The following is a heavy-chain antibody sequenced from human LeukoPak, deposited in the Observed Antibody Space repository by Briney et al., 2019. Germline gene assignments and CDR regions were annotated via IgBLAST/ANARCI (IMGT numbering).Heavy chain of an antibody. CDR3: ARGGTYSWDGLDT. Sequence: GGSLRLSCEVSGFTVSRNYMSWVRQAPGKGLEWVSVIYSGGSTYYADSVKGRFTISRDNSKNTVYLQMNSLRAEDTAVYYCARGGTYSWDGLDTWGQGTMVTVSS. V-gene: IGHV3-66*01. CDR1: GFTVSRNY. J-gene: IGHJ3*02. CDR2: IYSGGST. D-gene: IGHD1-26*01.